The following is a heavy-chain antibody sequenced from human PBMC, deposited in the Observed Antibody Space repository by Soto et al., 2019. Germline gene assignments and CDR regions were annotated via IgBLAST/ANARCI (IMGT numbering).Heavy chain of an antibody. J-gene: IGHJ4*02. CDR2: ISYDGSNK. D-gene: IGHD1-26*01. V-gene: IGHV3-30*18. CDR1: GFTFSSYG. CDR3: AKDAGPSGSYYFDC. Sequence: QVQLVESGGGVVQPGRSLRLSCAASGFTFSSYGMHWVRQAPGKGLEWVAVISYDGSNKYYADSVKGRFTIPRDNSKNTLYLQMNSLRAEDTAVYYCAKDAGPSGSYYFDCWGQRTLVTVSS.